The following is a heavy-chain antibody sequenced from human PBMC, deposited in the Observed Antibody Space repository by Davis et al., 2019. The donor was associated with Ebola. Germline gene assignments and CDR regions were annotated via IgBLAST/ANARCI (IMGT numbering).Heavy chain of an antibody. J-gene: IGHJ6*02. CDR2: IYSGGST. V-gene: IGHV3-66*01. D-gene: IGHD2-2*02. Sequence: GESLRLSCAASGFTVSSNYMRWVRQAPGKGLEWVSVIYSGGSTYYADSVKGRFTISRDNAKNSLYLQMNSLRAEDTAVYYCARDLYLGSWNYYGMDVWGQGTTVTVSS. CDR3: ARDLYLGSWNYYGMDV. CDR1: GFTVSSNY.